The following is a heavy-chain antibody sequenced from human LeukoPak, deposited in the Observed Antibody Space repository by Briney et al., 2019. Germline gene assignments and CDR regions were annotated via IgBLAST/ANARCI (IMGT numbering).Heavy chain of an antibody. D-gene: IGHD5-24*01. J-gene: IGHJ4*02. CDR1: GFTFSSYS. V-gene: IGHV3-21*01. CDR2: ISSSSSYI. Sequence: GGSLRLSCAASGFTFSSYSRNWVRQAPGKGLEWVSSISSSSSYIYYADSVKGRFTISRDNAKNSLYLQMNSLRAEDTAVYYCARDDRDGYTFDYWGQGTLVTVSS. CDR3: ARDDRDGYTFDY.